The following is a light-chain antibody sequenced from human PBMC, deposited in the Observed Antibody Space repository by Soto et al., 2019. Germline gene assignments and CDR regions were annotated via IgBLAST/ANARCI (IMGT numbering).Light chain of an antibody. CDR3: QNYNTYWT. CDR1: QSISTW. V-gene: IGKV1-5*01. J-gene: IGKJ1*01. Sequence: DIQMTQSPSTLSASVGDRVTITCRASQSISTWLAWYQQKPGKAPKLLIYDASTLERGVPSRFSGSGSGTEFTLTISSPQPDDFATYYCQNYNTYWTFGQGTKVEIK. CDR2: DAS.